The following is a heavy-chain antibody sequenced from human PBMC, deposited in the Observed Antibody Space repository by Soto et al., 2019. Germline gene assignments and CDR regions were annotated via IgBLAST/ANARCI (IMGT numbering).Heavy chain of an antibody. D-gene: IGHD2-2*01. CDR1: GGSISSYY. CDR3: ARHNGRYCSSTSCYGAYFDY. J-gene: IGHJ4*02. Sequence: SETLSLTCTVSGGSISSYYWSWIRQPPGKGLEWIGYIYYSGSTNYNPSLKSRVTISVDTSKNRFSLKLSSVTAADTAVYYCARHNGRYCSSTSCYGAYFDYWGQGTLVTVSS. V-gene: IGHV4-59*08. CDR2: IYYSGST.